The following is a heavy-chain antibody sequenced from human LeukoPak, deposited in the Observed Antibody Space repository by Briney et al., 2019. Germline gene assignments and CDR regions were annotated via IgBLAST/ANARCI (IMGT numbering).Heavy chain of an antibody. Sequence: GGSLRLSRAASGFTFTTYWMTWVRQAPGKGLEWVANINQDGSAKYYVDSMKGRFTISRDNAKNSLYLEMNSLRAEDTAVYYCARDRSSGCDYWGQGTLVSVSS. J-gene: IGHJ4*02. V-gene: IGHV3-7*01. CDR1: GFTFTTYW. CDR3: ARDRSSGCDY. CDR2: INQDGSAK. D-gene: IGHD3-22*01.